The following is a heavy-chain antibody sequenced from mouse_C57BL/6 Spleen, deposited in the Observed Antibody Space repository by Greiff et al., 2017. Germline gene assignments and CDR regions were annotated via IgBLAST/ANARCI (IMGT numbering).Heavy chain of an antibody. CDR3: ARVSYYGSSAWFAY. V-gene: IGHV1-69*01. CDR1: GYTFTSYW. D-gene: IGHD1-1*01. Sequence: QVQLQQPGAELVMPGASVKLSCKASGYTFTSYWMHWVKQRPGQGLEWIGEIDPSDSYTNYNQKFKGKSTLTVDKSSSTAYMQLGSLTSEDSAVYYCARVSYYGSSAWFAYWGQGTLVTVSA. J-gene: IGHJ3*01. CDR2: IDPSDSYT.